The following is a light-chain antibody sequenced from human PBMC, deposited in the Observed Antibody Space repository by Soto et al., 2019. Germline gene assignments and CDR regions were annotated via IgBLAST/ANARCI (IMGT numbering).Light chain of an antibody. CDR2: GAS. J-gene: IGKJ4*01. CDR1: QSVSSNY. CDR3: HQYGSSPLT. V-gene: IGKV3-20*01. Sequence: EIVLTQSPGTLSLSPGERATLSCRASQSVSSNYLAWYQQKPGQAPRLLIYGASSRATGIPDRFSGSGSGTDFILTISRLEPEDFAVYYCHQYGSSPLTFGGGTKVEIK.